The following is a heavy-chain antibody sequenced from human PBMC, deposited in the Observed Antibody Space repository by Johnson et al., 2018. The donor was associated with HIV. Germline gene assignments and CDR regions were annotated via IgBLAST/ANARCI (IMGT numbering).Heavy chain of an antibody. J-gene: IGHJ3*02. Sequence: QVQLVESGGGVVQPGGSLRLSCAASGFTFSSYGMHWVRQAPGKGLEWVAFIRYDGSNKYYADSVKGRFTISRDNSKNTLYLQMNSLRAEDTAVYYCARVALVVYAFDIWGQGTMVTVSS. V-gene: IGHV3-30*02. CDR2: IRYDGSNK. CDR3: ARVALVVYAFDI. D-gene: IGHD2-15*01. CDR1: GFTFSSYG.